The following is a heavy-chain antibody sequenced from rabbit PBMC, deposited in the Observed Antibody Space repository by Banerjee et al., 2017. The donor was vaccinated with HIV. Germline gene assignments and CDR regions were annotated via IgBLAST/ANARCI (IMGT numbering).Heavy chain of an antibody. J-gene: IGHJ4*01. V-gene: IGHV1S45*01. D-gene: IGHD6-1*01. CDR3: ARADYYTYDTYNTLNL. CDR1: GFSFSSNYY. Sequence: QEQLEESGGDLVQPEGSLTLTCKASGFSFSSNYYMCWVRQAPGKGLEWIGCIYTGDGSTYYASWAKGRFTISKTSSTTVTLQMTSLTAADTATYFCARADYYTYDTYNTLNLWGPGTLVTVS. CDR2: IYTGDGST.